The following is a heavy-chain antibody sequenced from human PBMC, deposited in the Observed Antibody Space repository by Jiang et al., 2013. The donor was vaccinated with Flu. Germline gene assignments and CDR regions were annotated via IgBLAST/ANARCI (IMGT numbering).Heavy chain of an antibody. CDR2: IKQGGSET. CDR3: ARASPGYFDL. V-gene: IGHV3-7*01. J-gene: IGHJ2*01. D-gene: IGHD2-2*01. Sequence: VQLVESGGGLVQPGGSLRLSCAASGFTFSNNWMGWVRQAPGKGLEWVANIKQGGSETYYVDSVKGRFTISRDNAKNSLYLQMNILRAEDTAVYFCARASPGYFDLWGRGTLVTVSS. CDR1: GFTFSNNW.